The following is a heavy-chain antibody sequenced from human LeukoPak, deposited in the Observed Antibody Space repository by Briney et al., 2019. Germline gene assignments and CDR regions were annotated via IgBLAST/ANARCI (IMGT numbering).Heavy chain of an antibody. CDR2: IYHSGST. Sequence: SETLSLTCAVSGGSISSSNWWSWVRQPPGKGLEWIGEIYHSGSTNYNPSLKSRVTISVDKSKNQFSLKLSSVTAADTAVYYCARLRAYCSGGSCYSYFDYWGQGTLVTVSS. D-gene: IGHD2-15*01. V-gene: IGHV4-4*02. J-gene: IGHJ4*02. CDR3: ARLRAYCSGGSCYSYFDY. CDR1: GGSISSSNW.